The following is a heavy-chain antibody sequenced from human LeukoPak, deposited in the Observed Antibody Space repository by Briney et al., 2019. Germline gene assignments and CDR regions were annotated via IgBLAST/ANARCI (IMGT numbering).Heavy chain of an antibody. CDR1: LLSFRRYG. CDR2: ISFDGSNK. CDR3: AKEVVAAAGTGWFDP. V-gene: IGHV3-30*18. Sequence: PGWALRLSCAASLLSFRRYGMHWVDPAPGQGVAGVAVISFDGSNKYYADSVKGRFTSSRDNSKTTLYLQMNSLRAEDTAVYYCAKEVVAAAGTGWFDPWGQRTLVTVSS. D-gene: IGHD6-13*01. J-gene: IGHJ5*02.